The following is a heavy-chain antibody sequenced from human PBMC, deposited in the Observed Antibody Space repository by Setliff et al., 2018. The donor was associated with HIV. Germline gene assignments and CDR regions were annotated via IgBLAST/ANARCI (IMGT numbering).Heavy chain of an antibody. CDR3: PRDSELGLNYHYGMDV. CDR2: IYTSGNT. CDR1: GGSISSHY. J-gene: IGHJ6*02. Sequence: SETLSLTCTVSGGSISSHYWSWIRQPAGKGLEWIGRIYTSGNTNYNPSLKSRVTMSVDTSKNQFSLKLSSVTAADTAMYYCPRDSELGLNYHYGMDVWGQGTTVTVSS. D-gene: IGHD1-26*01. V-gene: IGHV4-4*07.